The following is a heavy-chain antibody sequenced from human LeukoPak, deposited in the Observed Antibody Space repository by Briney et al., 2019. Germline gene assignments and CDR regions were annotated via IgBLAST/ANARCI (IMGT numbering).Heavy chain of an antibody. CDR1: GFTFSNAW. D-gene: IGHD3-9*01. J-gene: IGHJ4*02. CDR3: TTDLYDILTGYTPLEYYFDY. V-gene: IGHV3-15*01. CDR2: IKSKTDGGTT. Sequence: GGSLRLSCAASGFTFSNAWMSWVRQAPGKGLEWVGRIKSKTDGGTTDYAAPGKGRFTISRDDSKNTLYLQMNSLKTEDTAVYYCTTDLYDILTGYTPLEYYFDYWGQGTLVTVSS.